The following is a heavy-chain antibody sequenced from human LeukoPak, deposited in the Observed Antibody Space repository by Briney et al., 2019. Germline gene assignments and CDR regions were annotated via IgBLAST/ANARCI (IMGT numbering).Heavy chain of an antibody. J-gene: IGHJ6*03. V-gene: IGHV1-18*01. CDR3: ARDLKRFLEWLLPDYYYYYMDV. D-gene: IGHD3-3*01. CDR2: IGAYNGNT. Sequence: ASVKVSCKASGYTFTSYGISWVRRAPGQGLEWMGWIGAYNGNTNYAQKLQGRVTMTTDTSTSTAYMELRSLRSDDTAVYYCARDLKRFLEWLLPDYYYYYMDVWGKGTTVTVSS. CDR1: GYTFTSYG.